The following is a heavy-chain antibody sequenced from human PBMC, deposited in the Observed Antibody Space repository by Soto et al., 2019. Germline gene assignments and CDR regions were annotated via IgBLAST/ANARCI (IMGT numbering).Heavy chain of an antibody. J-gene: IGHJ2*01. CDR1: GCTFSSYA. CDR2: ISGSGGST. CDR3: AKDREAVAGKRYFDL. V-gene: IGHV3-23*01. Sequence: PGGSLRLSCAASGCTFSSYARSWVRQAPGKGLEWVSAISGSGGSTYYADSVKGRFTISRDNSKNTLYLQMNSLRAEDTAVYYCAKDREAVAGKRYFDLWGRGTLVTVSS. D-gene: IGHD6-19*01.